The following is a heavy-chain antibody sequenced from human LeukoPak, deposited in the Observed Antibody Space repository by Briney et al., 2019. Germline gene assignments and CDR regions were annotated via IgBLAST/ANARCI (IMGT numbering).Heavy chain of an antibody. CDR2: LWYDETNK. Sequence: PGGSLRLSCTASGFTFSDYAMNWVRQAPGKGLEWVASLWYDETNKYYADSVKGRFTISRDNFKNTLNLQMDSLRAEDTAIYYCARARDNYDNSGFSALDLWGQGTLVSVSS. V-gene: IGHV3-33*08. CDR1: GFTFSDYA. D-gene: IGHD3-22*01. CDR3: ARARDNYDNSGFSALDL. J-gene: IGHJ5*02.